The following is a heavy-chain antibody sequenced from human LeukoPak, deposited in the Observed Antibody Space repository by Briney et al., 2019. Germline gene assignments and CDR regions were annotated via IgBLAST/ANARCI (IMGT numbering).Heavy chain of an antibody. V-gene: IGHV6-1*01. CDR2: TYYRSKWYN. CDR3: ARSSPYDTNKSHFDY. Sequence: SQTLSLTCAISGDSVSSNSAAWNWIRQSPSRGLEWLGRTYYRSKWYNDYAVSVKSRITINPDTSKNQFSLRLTSVTAADTAMYYCARSSPYDTNKSHFDYWGQGTLVTVSS. J-gene: IGHJ4*02. D-gene: IGHD3-16*01. CDR1: GDSVSSNSAA.